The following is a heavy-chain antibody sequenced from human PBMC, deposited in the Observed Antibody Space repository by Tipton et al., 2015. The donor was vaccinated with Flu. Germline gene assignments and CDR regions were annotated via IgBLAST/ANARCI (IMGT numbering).Heavy chain of an antibody. D-gene: IGHD1/OR15-1a*01. CDR3: ARRSGTWNNAGFDP. CDR2: INHSGST. Sequence: TLSLTCAVYGGSFSGYYWSWIRQPPGKGLEWIGEINHSGSTNYNPSLKSRVTISVDASKNQFSLKLNSVTAADTAVYYCARRSGTWNNAGFDPWGQGTLVTVSS. V-gene: IGHV4-34*01. CDR1: GGSFSGYY. J-gene: IGHJ5*02.